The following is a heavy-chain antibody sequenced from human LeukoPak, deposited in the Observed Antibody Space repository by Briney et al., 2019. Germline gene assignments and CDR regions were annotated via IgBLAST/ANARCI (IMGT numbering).Heavy chain of an antibody. CDR3: TRYRESTSAWEFDF. J-gene: IGHJ4*02. CDR1: GSSFTGYY. Sequence: ASVTVSCKASGSSFTGYYLHWVRLAPGQGPEWMGWINPNRGDTRYAQKFQGRVTMTRDTSIGTAYLELSGLRSDDTAVYYCTRYRESTSAWEFDFWGQGTLVTVSS. D-gene: IGHD2-2*01. CDR2: INPNRGDT. V-gene: IGHV1-2*02.